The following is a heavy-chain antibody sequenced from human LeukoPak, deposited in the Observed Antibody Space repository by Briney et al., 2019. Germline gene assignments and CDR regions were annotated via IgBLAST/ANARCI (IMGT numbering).Heavy chain of an antibody. V-gene: IGHV3-23*01. D-gene: IGHD3-22*01. CDR1: GFTFSSYA. J-gene: IGHJ5*02. CDR3: AKNFPSFYDSSGYFPINWFDP. Sequence: GGSLRLSRAASGFTFSSYAMTWVRQAPGKGLERVSSIIGSGGSTYYADSVKGRFTISRDNSKNTLYLQMNSLRAEDTAIYYCAKNFPSFYDSSGYFPINWFDPWGQGTLVTVSS. CDR2: IIGSGGST.